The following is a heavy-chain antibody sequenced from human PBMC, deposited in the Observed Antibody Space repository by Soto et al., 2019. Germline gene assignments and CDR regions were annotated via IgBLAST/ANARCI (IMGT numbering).Heavy chain of an antibody. V-gene: IGHV4-38-2*01. CDR1: GYYISNGYY. D-gene: IGHD3-3*02. CDR2: IYHSGNT. J-gene: IGHJ4*02. CDR3: ARVKLAGRGSFHY. Sequence: SKTLSLTCAVCGYYISNGYYWGWVRQPPGKGLEWIGSIYHSGNTYYNPSLKSRVTISLDTSKNQFSLKLTSVTAADTAMYYCARVKLAGRGSFHYWRQGTLVTVSS.